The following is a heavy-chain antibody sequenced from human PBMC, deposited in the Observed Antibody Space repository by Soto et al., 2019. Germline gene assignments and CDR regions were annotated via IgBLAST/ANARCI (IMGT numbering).Heavy chain of an antibody. J-gene: IGHJ6*02. Sequence: EVQVLATGGGLIQPGGSLRLSCAASGFTVNSNYMSWVRQAPGEGLQWVPITNTGGTTYYADYVKGRFTVSRDKSKNTVYLKMNSLRVEDTAGYYCAKGDGFILAVWGQWNTVSV. CDR3: AKGDGFILAV. V-gene: IGHV3-53*02. D-gene: IGHD3-9*01. CDR1: GFTVNSNY. CDR2: TNTGGTT.